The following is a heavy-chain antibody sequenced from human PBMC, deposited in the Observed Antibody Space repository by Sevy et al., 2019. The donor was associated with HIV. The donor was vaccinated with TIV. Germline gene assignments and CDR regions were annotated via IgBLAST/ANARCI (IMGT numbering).Heavy chain of an antibody. CDR1: GFTFSNYA. CDR3: AKGHSGDYVDY. Sequence: GGSLRLSCAVSGFTFSNYAMSWVRQAPGKGLEWVSGISGRDTGTFYADSVKGRFTISRDNSKNTLYLQMNSLRAEDTAVYYCAKGHSGDYVDYWGQGTLVTVSS. J-gene: IGHJ4*02. V-gene: IGHV3-23*01. CDR2: ISGRDTGT. D-gene: IGHD4-17*01.